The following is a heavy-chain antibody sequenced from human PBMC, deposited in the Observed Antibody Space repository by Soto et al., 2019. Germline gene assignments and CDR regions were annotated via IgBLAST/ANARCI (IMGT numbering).Heavy chain of an antibody. J-gene: IGHJ4*02. Sequence: ASVKVSCKASGYTFTSYYMHWVRQAPGQGLEWMGIINPSGGSTSYAQKFQGRVTMTRDTSTSTVYMELSSLRSEDTAVYYCARDPSPGGYDSRRAPLLMPFDYWGQGTLVTVSS. CDR3: ARDPSPGGYDSRRAPLLMPFDY. D-gene: IGHD5-12*01. CDR2: INPSGGST. CDR1: GYTFTSYY. V-gene: IGHV1-46*01.